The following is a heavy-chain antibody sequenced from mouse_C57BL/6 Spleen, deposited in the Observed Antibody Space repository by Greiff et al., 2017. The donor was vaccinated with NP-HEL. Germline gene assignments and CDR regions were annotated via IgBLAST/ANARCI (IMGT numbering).Heavy chain of an antibody. CDR3: ARNYGYDGPFAY. V-gene: IGHV1-76*01. CDR2: IYPGSGNT. D-gene: IGHD2-2*01. CDR1: GYTFTDYY. J-gene: IGHJ3*01. Sequence: VQLQQSGAELVRPGASVKLSCKASGYTFTDYYINWVKQRPGQGLEWIARIYPGSGNTYYNEKFKGKATLTAEKSSSTAYMQLSSLTSEDSAVYFCARNYGYDGPFAYWGQGTLVTDSA.